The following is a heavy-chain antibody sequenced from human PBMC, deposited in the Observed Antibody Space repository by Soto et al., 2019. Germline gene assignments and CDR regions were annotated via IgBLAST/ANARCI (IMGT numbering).Heavy chain of an antibody. J-gene: IGHJ4*02. CDR2: ISGSGGST. CDR3: AKDLGRNSNYVSCRFDY. CDR1: GFTFSSYA. D-gene: IGHD4-4*01. V-gene: IGHV3-23*01. Sequence: GGSLRLSCAASGFTFSSYAMSWVRQAPGKGLEWVSAISGSGGSTYYADSVKGRFTISRDNSKNTLYLQMNSLRAEDTAVYYYAKDLGRNSNYVSCRFDYWGQGTLVTVSS.